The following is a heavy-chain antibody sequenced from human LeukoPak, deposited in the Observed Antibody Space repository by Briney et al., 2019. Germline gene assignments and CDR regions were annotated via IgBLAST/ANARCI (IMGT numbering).Heavy chain of an antibody. D-gene: IGHD4-17*01. Sequence: PGGSLRLSCAASGFTFYSYWMHWVRQASGKGLEWVSCINGDGSTSNYADSVKGRFTISRDNTKNTLYLQMNSLRAEDTAIYYCARDEPTVTTGPPVGSWGQGNLVTVSS. CDR1: GFTFYSYW. V-gene: IGHV3-74*01. CDR3: ARDEPTVTTGPPVGS. CDR2: INGDGSTS. J-gene: IGHJ4*02.